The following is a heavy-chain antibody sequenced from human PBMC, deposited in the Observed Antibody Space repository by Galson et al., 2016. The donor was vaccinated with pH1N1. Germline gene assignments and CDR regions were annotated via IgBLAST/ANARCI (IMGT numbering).Heavy chain of an antibody. CDR2: ISDSGDST. CDR1: GFTFSSYA. CDR3: AKREKKGGTTSCYPY. J-gene: IGHJ4*02. D-gene: IGHD2-2*01. Sequence: SLRLSCAASGFTFSSYAMSWVRQAPGKGLEWVSDISDSGDSTYYADSVEGRFSISRDSSKNTLYLQMNSLRGEDTAVYYCAKREKKGGTTSCYPYWGQGTLVTVSS. V-gene: IGHV3-23*01.